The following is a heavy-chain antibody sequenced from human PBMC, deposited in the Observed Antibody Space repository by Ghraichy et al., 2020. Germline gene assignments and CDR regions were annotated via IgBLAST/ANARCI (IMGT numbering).Heavy chain of an antibody. D-gene: IGHD1-26*01. CDR3: ARAPIVGAPSRYYFDY. Sequence: SQTLSLTCAVYGGSFSGYYWSWIRQPPGKGLEWIGEINHSGSTNYNPSLKSRVTISVDTSKNQFSLKLSSVTAADTAVYYCARAPIVGAPSRYYFDYWGQGTLVTVSS. J-gene: IGHJ4*02. CDR1: GGSFSGYY. V-gene: IGHV4-34*01. CDR2: INHSGST.